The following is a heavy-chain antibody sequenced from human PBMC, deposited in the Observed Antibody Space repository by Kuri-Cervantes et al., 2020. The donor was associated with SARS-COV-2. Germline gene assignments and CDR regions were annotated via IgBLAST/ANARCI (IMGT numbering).Heavy chain of an antibody. V-gene: IGHV4-34*01. Sequence: SETLSLTCAVYGGSFSGYYWSWIRQPPGKGLEWIGEINHSGSTNYNPSLKSRVTISVDTSKNQFSLKLSSVTAADTAVYYCARVYDGAPDYWGQGTLVT. CDR1: GGSFSGYY. CDR3: ARVYDGAPDY. J-gene: IGHJ4*02. D-gene: IGHD1-14*01. CDR2: INHSGST.